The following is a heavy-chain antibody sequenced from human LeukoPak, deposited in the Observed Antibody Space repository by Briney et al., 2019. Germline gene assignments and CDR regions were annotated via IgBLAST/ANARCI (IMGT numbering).Heavy chain of an antibody. V-gene: IGHV3-23*01. CDR1: GFTFSRYG. Sequence: GGTLRHSCAASGFTFSRYGMSWVRQAPGKGLEWVSAISGSGGSTYYAGCVKGRFTISRDNSKSTLYLQMNSLRAEDTAIYYCAKDERRGGPDDYRGQGTLVTVSS. D-gene: IGHD1-1*01. CDR2: ISGSGGST. J-gene: IGHJ4*02. CDR3: AKDERRGGPDDY.